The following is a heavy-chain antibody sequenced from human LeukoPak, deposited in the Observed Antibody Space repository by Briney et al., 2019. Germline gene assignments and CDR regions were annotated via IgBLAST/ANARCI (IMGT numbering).Heavy chain of an antibody. CDR3: ARHFAYSSSSYFDY. D-gene: IGHD6-6*01. Sequence: SETLSLTCSVSGGSVSNYYWSWIRQPPGKGLDWIGYVYYTGSTNYNPSLKSRVTMFEDKSKNQFSLRLYSVTVADTAVYYCARHFAYSSSSYFDYWGQGTLVTVSS. CDR1: GGSVSNYY. CDR2: VYYTGST. V-gene: IGHV4-59*08. J-gene: IGHJ4*02.